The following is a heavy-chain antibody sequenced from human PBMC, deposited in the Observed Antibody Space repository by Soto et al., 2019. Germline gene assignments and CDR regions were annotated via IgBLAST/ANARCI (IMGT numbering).Heavy chain of an antibody. CDR3: AKDISIVRAPTAC. CDR2: ISCSSDKA. D-gene: IGHD1-26*01. CDR1: GFTFSNYA. Sequence: PGGSLRLSCVASGFTFSNYAMSWVRQAPGKGLEWVSTISCSSDKADYVDSLKGRFTISRDNSKNSLYLQINGLRVDDTAVYYCAKDISIVRAPTACWGPGTLVPVSA. J-gene: IGHJ4*02. V-gene: IGHV3-23*01.